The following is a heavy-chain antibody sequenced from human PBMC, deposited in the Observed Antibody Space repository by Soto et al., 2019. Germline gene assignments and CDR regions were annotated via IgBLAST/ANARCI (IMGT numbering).Heavy chain of an antibody. V-gene: IGHV2-5*01. CDR1: GFSLTTSGVG. Sequence: QITLKESGPTLVKPTQTLTLTCTFSGFSLTTSGVGVGWIRQPPGKALEWLALIYGNDDKYFSPSLKSRLSITKDTSNNQVVLTLINVDPVDSATYYCAQRVIAVNNYFDSWGQGVLVTVSS. CDR2: IYGNDDK. CDR3: AQRVIAVNNYFDS. J-gene: IGHJ4*02. D-gene: IGHD2-21*01.